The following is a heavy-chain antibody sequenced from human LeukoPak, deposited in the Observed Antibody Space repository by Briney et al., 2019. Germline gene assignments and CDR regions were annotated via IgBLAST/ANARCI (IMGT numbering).Heavy chain of an antibody. V-gene: IGHV3-23*01. Sequence: GGSLRLSCAASGFTFSSYAMSWVRQAPGKGLEWVSVISGNGGRTYYADSVRGRFTISRDNSKNTLYLQMNSLRGEDTAVYYCAKVRDLDTVLGRFDNWGQGTLVTVSS. CDR2: ISGNGGRT. CDR1: GFTFSSYA. J-gene: IGHJ5*02. CDR3: AKVRDLDTVLGRFDN. D-gene: IGHD5-18*01.